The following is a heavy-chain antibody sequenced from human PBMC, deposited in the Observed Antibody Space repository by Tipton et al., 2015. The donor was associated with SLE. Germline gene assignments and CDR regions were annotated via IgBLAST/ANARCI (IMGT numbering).Heavy chain of an antibody. CDR2: IYTSGST. D-gene: IGHD6-19*01. CDR3: ARDSGIAVDNYYYYYMDV. Sequence: TLSLTCTVSGGSISSYYWSWIRQPPGKGLEWIGRIYTSGSTNYNPSLKSRVTISVDTSKNQFSLKLSSVTAADTAVYYCARDSGIAVDNYYYYYMDVWGKGTTVTVSS. V-gene: IGHV4-4*07. CDR1: GGSISSYY. J-gene: IGHJ6*03.